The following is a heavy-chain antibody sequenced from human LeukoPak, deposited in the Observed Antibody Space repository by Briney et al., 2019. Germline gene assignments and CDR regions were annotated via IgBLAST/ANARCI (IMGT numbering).Heavy chain of an antibody. CDR3: ARNRPITMVRGVLDY. CDR1: GFTFSIHG. D-gene: IGHD3-10*01. Sequence: PGGSLRLSCAASGFTFSIHGMNWVRQAPGKGLEWVSYISSSGSTIYYADSVKGRFTISRDNAKNSLYLQMNSLRAEDTAVYYCARNRPITMVRGVLDYWGQGTLVTVSS. V-gene: IGHV3-48*04. J-gene: IGHJ4*02. CDR2: ISSSGSTI.